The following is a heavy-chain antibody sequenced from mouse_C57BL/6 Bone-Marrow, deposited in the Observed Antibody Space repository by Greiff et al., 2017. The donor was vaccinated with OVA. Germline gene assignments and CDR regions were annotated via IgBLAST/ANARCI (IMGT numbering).Heavy chain of an antibody. V-gene: IGHV10-1*01. CDR3: VRQLRLRWAWFAY. J-gene: IGHJ3*01. CDR1: GFSFNTYA. Sequence: EVQLQESGGGLVQPKGSLKLSCAASGFSFNTYAMNWVRQAPGKGLEWVARIRSKSNNYATYYADSVKDRFTISRDDSESMLYLQMNNLKTEDTAMYYCVRQLRLRWAWFAYWGQGTLVTVSA. CDR2: IRSKSNNYAT. D-gene: IGHD3-2*02.